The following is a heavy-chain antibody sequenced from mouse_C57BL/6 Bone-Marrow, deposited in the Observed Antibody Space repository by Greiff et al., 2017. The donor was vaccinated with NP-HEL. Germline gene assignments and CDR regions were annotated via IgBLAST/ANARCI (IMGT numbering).Heavy chain of an antibody. D-gene: IGHD2-1*01. CDR3: ARTLYYGIDV. CDR1: GFTFSDYY. CDR2: ISNGGGST. J-gene: IGHJ1*03. V-gene: IGHV5-12*01. Sequence: EVKLMESGGGLVQPGGSLKLSCAASGFTFSDYYMYWVRQTPEKRLEWVAYISNGGGSTYYPDTVKGRFTISRDNAKNTLYLQMSSLKSEDTAMYYCARTLYYGIDVWGTGTTVTVSS.